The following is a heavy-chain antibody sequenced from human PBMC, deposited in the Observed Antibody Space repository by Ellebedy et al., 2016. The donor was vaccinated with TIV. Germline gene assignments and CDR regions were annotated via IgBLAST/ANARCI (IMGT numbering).Heavy chain of an antibody. V-gene: IGHV3-30*07. CDR2: ISYDGSNK. J-gene: IGHJ4*02. Sequence: GESLKISCAASGFTFSSYAMHWVRQAPGKGLEWVAVISYDGSNKYYADSVKGRFTISRDNAKNTLYLQMNSLRAEDTAVYYCARGGLRYFDWPSPFDYWGQGTLVTVSS. CDR3: ARGGLRYFDWPSPFDY. CDR1: GFTFSSYA. D-gene: IGHD3-9*01.